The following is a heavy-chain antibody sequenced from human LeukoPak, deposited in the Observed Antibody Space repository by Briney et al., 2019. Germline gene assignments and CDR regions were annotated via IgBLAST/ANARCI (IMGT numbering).Heavy chain of an antibody. CDR1: RFTVSSNY. CDR2: IYSGGST. Sequence: PGGSLRLSCAASRFTVSSNYMSWVRQAPGKGLEWVSVIYSGGSTYYADSVKGRFTISRDNSKNTLYLQMNSLRAEDTAVYYCARDGDSGSYFDYWGQGALVTVSS. V-gene: IGHV3-53*01. D-gene: IGHD1-26*01. CDR3: ARDGDSGSYFDY. J-gene: IGHJ4*02.